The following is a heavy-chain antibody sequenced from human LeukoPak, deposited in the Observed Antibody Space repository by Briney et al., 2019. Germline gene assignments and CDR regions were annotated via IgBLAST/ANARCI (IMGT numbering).Heavy chain of an antibody. CDR1: GGSISSYY. V-gene: IGHV4-59*01. Sequence: PSETLSLTCTVSGGSISSYYWSWIRQPPGKGLEWIGYIYYSGSTNYNPSLKSRVTISVDTSKNQFSLKLSSVTAADTAVYYCARHQRMYYFDYWGQGTLVTVSS. CDR3: ARHQRMYYFDY. CDR2: IYYSGST. D-gene: IGHD2-2*01. J-gene: IGHJ4*02.